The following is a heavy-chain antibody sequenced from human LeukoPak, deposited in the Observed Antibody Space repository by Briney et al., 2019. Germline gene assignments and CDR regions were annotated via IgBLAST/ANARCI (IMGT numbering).Heavy chain of an antibody. D-gene: IGHD6-19*01. Sequence: PSETLSLTCTVSGGSISSGSHYWRCIRQPAGKGLEWIGRIYTSGSTNYNASLKSRVTLPVDTPKNQFSLKLSSVTAADTAVYYCARDPIAVAGTDAFDIWGQGTMVTVSS. CDR3: ARDPIAVAGTDAFDI. CDR2: IYTSGST. CDR1: GGSISSGSHY. V-gene: IGHV4-61*02. J-gene: IGHJ3*02.